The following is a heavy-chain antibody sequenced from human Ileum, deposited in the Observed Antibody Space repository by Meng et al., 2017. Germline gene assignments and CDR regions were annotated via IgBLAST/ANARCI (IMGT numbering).Heavy chain of an antibody. CDR1: GISFSTTG. V-gene: IGHV3-33*01. J-gene: IGHJ4*02. Sequence: GGVGGWWVLPGRSLSVSVVASGISFSTTGMQWVGQAPGEGLEWVEMIWSDGSNKYYADSVKGRFTISRDNSKNTLYLQMNSLIAEDTAVYYCASQYYYDSSGYYYDDYWGQGTLVTVSS. D-gene: IGHD3-22*01. CDR3: ASQYYYDSSGYYYDDY. CDR2: IWSDGSNK.